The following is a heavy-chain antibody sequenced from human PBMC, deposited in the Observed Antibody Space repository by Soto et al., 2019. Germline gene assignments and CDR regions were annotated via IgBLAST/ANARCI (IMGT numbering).Heavy chain of an antibody. D-gene: IGHD6-19*01. V-gene: IGHV4-61*01. CDR3: ARWLVDDAFDI. Sequence: PSETLSLTCTVSGGSISSSSYYWSWIRQPPGKGLEWIGYIYYSGSTNYNPSLKSRVTISVDTSKNQFSLKLSSVTAADTAVYYCARWLVDDAFDIWGQGTMVTVSS. CDR2: IYYSGST. CDR1: GGSISSSSYY. J-gene: IGHJ3*02.